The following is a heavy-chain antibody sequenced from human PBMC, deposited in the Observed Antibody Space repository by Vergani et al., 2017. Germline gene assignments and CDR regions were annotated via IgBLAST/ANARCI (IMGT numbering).Heavy chain of an antibody. D-gene: IGHD1-1*01. Sequence: EVELVQSGPEMRKPGESLKISCKGSEYSFGNYWIGWVRQMPGKGLEWMGIIYPADSDTRYSPSFQGQVTISADKSISTAFLQWESLKVSDTALYYCARHTTYTDSWGQGTLVTVSS. V-gene: IGHV5-51*01. CDR2: IYPADSDT. J-gene: IGHJ4*02. CDR3: ARHTTYTDS. CDR1: EYSFGNYW.